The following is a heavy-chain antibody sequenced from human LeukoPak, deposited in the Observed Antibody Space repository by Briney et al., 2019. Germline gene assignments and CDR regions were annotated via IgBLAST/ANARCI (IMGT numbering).Heavy chain of an antibody. J-gene: IGHJ6*03. CDR1: GGSIISSTYY. CDR3: ARQVSDYYYHYMDV. Sequence: PSETLSLTCTVSGGSIISSTYYWGWVRQSPGKGLEWIGNTYYSGTTYYNPSLKSRVTISEDTSRNRFSLMLSSVTAADTAIYYCARQVSDYYYHYMDVWGEGTTVSVSS. V-gene: IGHV4-39*01. CDR2: TYYSGTT.